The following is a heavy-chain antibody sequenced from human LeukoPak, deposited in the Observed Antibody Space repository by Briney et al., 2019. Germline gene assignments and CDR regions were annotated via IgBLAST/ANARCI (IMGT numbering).Heavy chain of an antibody. D-gene: IGHD1-26*01. CDR1: GYSISSGYY. Sequence: SETLSLTCTVSGYSISSGYYWGWIRQPPGKGLEWIGSIYHSGSTYYNPSLKSRVTISVDTSKNQFSLKLSSVTAADTAVYYCARDRGGSYYFDYWGQGTLVTVSS. J-gene: IGHJ4*02. CDR3: ARDRGGSYYFDY. V-gene: IGHV4-38-2*02. CDR2: IYHSGST.